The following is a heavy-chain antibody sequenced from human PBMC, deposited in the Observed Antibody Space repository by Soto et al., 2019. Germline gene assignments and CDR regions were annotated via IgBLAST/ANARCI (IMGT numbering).Heavy chain of an antibody. CDR2: IYYSGST. D-gene: IGHD6-19*01. J-gene: IGHJ6*02. Sequence: SETLSLTCTVSGGSISSYYWSWIRQPPGKGLEWIGYIYYSGSTNYNPSLKSRVTISVDTSKNQFSLKMSSVTAADTAVYYCARDLGGAWYSMGYGMHVWGQGNKVTVSS. CDR1: GGSISSYY. CDR3: ARDLGGAWYSMGYGMHV. V-gene: IGHV4-59*01.